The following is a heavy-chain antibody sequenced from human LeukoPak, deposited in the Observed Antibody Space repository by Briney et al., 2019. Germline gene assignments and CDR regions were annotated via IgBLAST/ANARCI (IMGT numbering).Heavy chain of an antibody. D-gene: IGHD6-13*01. V-gene: IGHV3-7*01. CDR2: IKQDGSEK. CDR3: AKRIAAARHWFDP. CDR1: GFTFSSYW. J-gene: IGHJ5*02. Sequence: GGSLRLSCAASGFTFSSYWMSWVRQAPGKGLEWVANIKQDGSEKYYVDSVKGRFTISRDNAKNSLYLQMNSLRAEDTAVYYCAKRIAAARHWFDPWGQGTLVTVSS.